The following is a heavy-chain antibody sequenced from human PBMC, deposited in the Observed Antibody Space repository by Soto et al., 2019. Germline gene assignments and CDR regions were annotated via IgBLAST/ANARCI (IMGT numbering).Heavy chain of an antibody. CDR1: GFTFSSYA. CDR3: AREETAWPLAYGLDV. CDR2: ISYDGSNK. J-gene: IGHJ6*02. D-gene: IGHD2-21*02. Sequence: GGSLRLSCAASGFTFSSYAMHWVRQAPGKGLEWVAVISYDGSNKYYADSVKGRFTISRDNSKNTLYLQMNSLRAEDTAVYYCAREETAWPLAYGLDVWGQGTTVTVSS. V-gene: IGHV3-30-3*01.